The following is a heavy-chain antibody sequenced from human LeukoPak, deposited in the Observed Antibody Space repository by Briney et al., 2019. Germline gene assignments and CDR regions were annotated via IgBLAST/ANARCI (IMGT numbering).Heavy chain of an antibody. CDR2: INHSGST. Sequence: SETLSLTCAVYGGSFSGYYWSWIRQPPGKGLEWIGEINHSGSTNYNPSLKSRVTISVDTSKNQFSLKLSSVTAADTAVYYCARGLYYYDSSGYYWGQGTLVTVSS. CDR3: ARGLYYYDSSGYY. J-gene: IGHJ4*02. D-gene: IGHD3-22*01. V-gene: IGHV4-34*01. CDR1: GGSFSGYY.